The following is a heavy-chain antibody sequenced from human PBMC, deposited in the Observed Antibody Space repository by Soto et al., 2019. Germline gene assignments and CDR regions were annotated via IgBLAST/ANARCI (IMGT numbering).Heavy chain of an antibody. J-gene: IGHJ6*02. CDR2: IRSKAYGGTT. CDR3: TSLYCSSTSCPYGMDV. CDR1: GFTFGDYA. D-gene: IGHD2-2*01. V-gene: IGHV3-49*03. Sequence: LRLSCTASGFTFGDYAMSWFRQGPGKGLEWVGFIRSKAYGGTTEYAASVKGRFTISRDDSKSIAYLQMNSLKTEDTAVYYCTSLYCSSTSCPYGMDVWGQGTTVTVSS.